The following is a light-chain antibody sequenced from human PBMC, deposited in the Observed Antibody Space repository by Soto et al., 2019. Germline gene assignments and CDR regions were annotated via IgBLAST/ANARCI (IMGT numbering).Light chain of an antibody. Sequence: QSVLTQPRSVSGSPGQSVTISCTGTSSDVAIYNYISWYHQHPGEAPKLMIHDVSERPSGVPDRFSGSKSGNTASLTISGLQAEDEADYYCCSYAGSYTFARNVFGTGTKVTVL. CDR3: CSYAGSYTFARNV. J-gene: IGLJ1*01. V-gene: IGLV2-11*01. CDR1: SSDVAIYNY. CDR2: DVS.